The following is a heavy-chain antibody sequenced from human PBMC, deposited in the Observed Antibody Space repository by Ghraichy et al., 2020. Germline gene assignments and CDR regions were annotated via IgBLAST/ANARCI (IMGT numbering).Heavy chain of an antibody. CDR1: GYIFTNYF. Sequence: ASVKVSCKASGYIFTNYFVHWMRQAPGQGLDWMGMVDPSNGATNYAHNFQGSVAMTRVTSTTTVYMELSSLSSEDTAVYYCVRERSGGTYDYWGQGTLVTVSS. CDR3: VRERSGGTYDY. J-gene: IGHJ4*02. V-gene: IGHV1-46*01. CDR2: VDPSNGAT. D-gene: IGHD1-1*01.